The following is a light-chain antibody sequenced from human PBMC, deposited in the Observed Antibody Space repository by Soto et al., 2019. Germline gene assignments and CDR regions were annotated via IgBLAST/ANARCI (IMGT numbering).Light chain of an antibody. CDR3: QQYYSSPLP. V-gene: IGKV4-1*01. J-gene: IGKJ4*01. CDR1: QSVLYSSNNKNY. Sequence: DIVMTQSPDSLAVSLGERATINCKSSQSVLYSSNNKNYLAWYQQKPGQPPILLIYWASTRESGVPDRFSGSGSGTAFTLNISSLQAEDVSVYYCQQYYSSPLPFGGGTNVEIK. CDR2: WAS.